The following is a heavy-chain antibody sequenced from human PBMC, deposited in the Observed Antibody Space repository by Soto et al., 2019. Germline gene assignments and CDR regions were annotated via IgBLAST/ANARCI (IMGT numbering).Heavy chain of an antibody. J-gene: IGHJ5*02. D-gene: IGHD3-3*01. CDR2: IYYSGST. Sequence: PSETLSLTCTVSGGSISSSSYYWGWIRQPPGKGLEWIGGIYYSGSTYYNPSLKSRVTISVDTSKNQFSLKLSSVTAADTAVYYCARELGPLDYDFWIDPWGQGTLVTVSS. CDR3: ARELGPLDYDFWIDP. CDR1: GGSISSSSYY. V-gene: IGHV4-39*07.